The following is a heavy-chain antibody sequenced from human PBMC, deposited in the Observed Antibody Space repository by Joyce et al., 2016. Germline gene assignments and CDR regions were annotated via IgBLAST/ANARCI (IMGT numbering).Heavy chain of an antibody. Sequence: QLQLQESGPGRVKPSETLSLTCTVSGDSIDSHNYFWGGIRQPPGKGLEWVGSISGATYYHPSLKILVSISVVTSTNQLPLGLSAVAAADSAVYVCASIASNAPEYFQHWGQGTLVTVSS. D-gene: IGHD3-16*02. J-gene: IGHJ1*01. CDR3: ASIASNAPEYFQH. V-gene: IGHV4-39*01. CDR2: ISGAT. CDR1: GDSIDSHNYF.